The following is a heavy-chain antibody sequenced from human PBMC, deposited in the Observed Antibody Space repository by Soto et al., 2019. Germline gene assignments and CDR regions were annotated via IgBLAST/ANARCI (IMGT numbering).Heavy chain of an antibody. CDR2: MSAGGTI. J-gene: IGHJ3*01. V-gene: IGHV3-48*03. CDR3: AKEKSVMNSGYDAFDV. Sequence: GGSLRLSSAASGFAFSSYEMDWVRQSPGKGLEWIAYMSAGGTIHYADSVKGRFTISRDNAKNSLYLEMNSLRAEDTAVYYCAKEKSVMNSGYDAFDVWGQGTMVTVSS. CDR1: GFAFSSYE. D-gene: IGHD5-12*01.